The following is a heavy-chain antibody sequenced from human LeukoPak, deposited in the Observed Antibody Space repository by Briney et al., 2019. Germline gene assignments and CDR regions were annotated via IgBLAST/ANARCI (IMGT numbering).Heavy chain of an antibody. J-gene: IGHJ4*02. CDR1: GGSLSGYY. V-gene: IGHV4-34*01. CDR3: ARGPYYDFWSGYND. CDR2: INHSGST. Sequence: SETLSLTCAVYGGSLSGYYWSWIRQPPGKGLEWIGEINHSGSTNYNPSLKSRVTISVDTSKNQFSLKLSSVTAADTAVYYCARGPYYDFWSGYNDWGQGTLVTVSS. D-gene: IGHD3-3*01.